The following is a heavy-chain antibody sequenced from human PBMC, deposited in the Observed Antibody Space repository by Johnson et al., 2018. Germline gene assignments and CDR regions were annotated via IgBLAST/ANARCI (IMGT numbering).Heavy chain of an antibody. CDR3: AKGGDVLLWFGDDAFDI. D-gene: IGHD3-10*01. V-gene: IGHV3-66*02. Sequence: EVQLVQSGGGLVQPGGSLRLSCAASGFTVSSNYMSWVRQAPGKGLEWVSVIYSGGSTYYEDSVKGRFTISRDNSKNPLYLQMKSLRAEDTAVYYGAKGGDVLLWFGDDAFDIWGQGTMVTVSS. CDR1: GFTVSSNY. CDR2: IYSGGST. J-gene: IGHJ3*02.